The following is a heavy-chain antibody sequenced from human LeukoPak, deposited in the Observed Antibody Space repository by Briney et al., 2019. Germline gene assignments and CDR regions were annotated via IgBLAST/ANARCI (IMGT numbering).Heavy chain of an antibody. CDR2: VYHSGST. D-gene: IGHD1-14*01. J-gene: IGHJ6*03. CDR3: ARETVVGRDYYYYMDV. Sequence: SATLSLMCPVSCYSISRGYYWAWIRQPPGKGLEWVVSVYHSGSTYYNPCLKSRVTISVETTKNQFSMRLCSVTAADTAVYYCARETVVGRDYYYYMDVWGKGTTVTVSS. CDR1: CYSISRGYY. V-gene: IGHV4-38-2*02.